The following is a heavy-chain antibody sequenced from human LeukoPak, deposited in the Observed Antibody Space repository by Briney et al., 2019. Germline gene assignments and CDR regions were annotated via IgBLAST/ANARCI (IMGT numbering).Heavy chain of an antibody. Sequence: PSETLSLTCTVSGGPISSSSYYWGWIRQPPGKGLEWIGNIYYSGSMYWNLSLKSRVTISIDTSKKQFSLKLSSVTAADTAVYYCARGALQRWLQVPAFDIWGQGTMVTVSS. D-gene: IGHD5-24*01. J-gene: IGHJ3*02. V-gene: IGHV4-39*07. CDR2: IYYSGSM. CDR3: ARGALQRWLQVPAFDI. CDR1: GGPISSSSYY.